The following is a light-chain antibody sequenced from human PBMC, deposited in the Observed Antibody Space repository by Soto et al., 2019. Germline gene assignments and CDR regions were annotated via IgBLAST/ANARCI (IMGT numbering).Light chain of an antibody. CDR2: DAS. V-gene: IGKV1-5*01. CDR3: QQYSGYPLT. CDR1: QSLINW. J-gene: IGKJ1*01. Sequence: DIQMTQSPSTLSASVGDRVTITCRASQSLINWLALYQQKPGKSPKLLIYDASSLEGGVPSRLSGSGSGTEFTLTISSLQPDDFATYYCQQYSGYPLTCGQGTEGEI.